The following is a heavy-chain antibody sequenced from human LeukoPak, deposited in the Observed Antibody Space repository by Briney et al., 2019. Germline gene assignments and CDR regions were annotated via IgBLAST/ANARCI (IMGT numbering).Heavy chain of an antibody. J-gene: IGHJ4*02. CDR1: GFTVSSNY. V-gene: IGHV3-66*01. CDR2: IYSGGST. Sequence: PGGSLRLSCAASGFTVSSNYMSWVRQAPGKGLEWVSVIYSGGSTYYADSVKGRFTISRDNSKNTLYLQMNSLRAEDTAVYYCASLEMATFFDYWGQGTLVTVSS. D-gene: IGHD5-24*01. CDR3: ASLEMATFFDY.